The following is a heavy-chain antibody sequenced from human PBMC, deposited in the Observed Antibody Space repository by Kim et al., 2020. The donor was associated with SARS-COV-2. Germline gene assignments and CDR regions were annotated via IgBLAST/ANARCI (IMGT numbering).Heavy chain of an antibody. CDR3: AREAWVAPAIE. Sequence: SETLSLTCAVSGSSLITDHWWSWVRQPPGKGLEWIGEVHHDGRTNCNSSLKSRLSMSMDNSKNEFSLKLTSVTVADTAVYYCAREAWVAPAIEWGQGTL. V-gene: IGHV4-4*02. CDR2: VHHDGRT. J-gene: IGHJ4*02. CDR1: GSSLITDHW. D-gene: IGHD1-26*01.